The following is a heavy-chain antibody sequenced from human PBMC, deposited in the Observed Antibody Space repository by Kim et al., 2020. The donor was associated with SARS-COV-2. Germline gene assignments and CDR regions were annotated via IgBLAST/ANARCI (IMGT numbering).Heavy chain of an antibody. J-gene: IGHJ5*02. CDR2: ISYDGSNK. V-gene: IGHV3-30*04. CDR3: ARNLRTLRGGRGAAALFQPLWFDP. CDR1: GFTFSSYA. D-gene: IGHD6-13*01. Sequence: GGSLRLSCAASGFTFSSYAMHWVRQAPGKGLEWVAVISYDGSNKYYADSVKGRFTISRDNSKNTLYLQMNSLRAEDTAVYYCARNLRTLRGGRGAAALFQPLWFDPWGQGTLVTVSS.